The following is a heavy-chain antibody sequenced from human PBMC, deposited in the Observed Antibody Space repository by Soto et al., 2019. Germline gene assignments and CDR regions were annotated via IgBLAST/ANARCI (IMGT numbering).Heavy chain of an antibody. Sequence: QVQLVQSGAEVKKPGSSVKVACKASGGTFSKFGITWVRQATGQGLEWMGGIIPVFGTANYAPKFRGRLTSSADEYTGTAYMEQSGRRSEDTAVYYCARDVYFGPTYHCNMEVWGQGTTVIVSS. CDR1: GGTFSKFG. CDR3: ARDVYFGPTYHCNMEV. J-gene: IGHJ6*02. D-gene: IGHD3-9*01. CDR2: IIPVFGTA. V-gene: IGHV1-69*12.